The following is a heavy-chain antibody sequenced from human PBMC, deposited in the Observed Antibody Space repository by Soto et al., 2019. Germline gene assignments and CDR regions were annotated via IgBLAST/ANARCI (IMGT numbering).Heavy chain of an antibody. CDR3: ANWGAAAGPYVKINWFDP. CDR1: GFTFSSYA. J-gene: IGHJ5*02. D-gene: IGHD6-13*01. Sequence: PGGSLRLSCAASGFTFSSYAMSWVRQAPGKGLEWVSAISGSGGSTYYADSVKGRFTISRDNSKNTLYLQMNSLRAEDTAVYYCANWGAAAGPYVKINWFDPWGQGTLVTVSS. V-gene: IGHV3-23*01. CDR2: ISGSGGST.